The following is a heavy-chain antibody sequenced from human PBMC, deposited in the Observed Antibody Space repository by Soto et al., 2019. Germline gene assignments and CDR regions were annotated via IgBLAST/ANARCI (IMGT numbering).Heavy chain of an antibody. CDR1: GFTFSNYA. D-gene: IGHD3-3*01. Sequence: DVQLLESGGGLVQPGGSLRLSCAASGFTFSNYAMNWVRQAPGKGLEWVACISGSGGTTYYADSVKGRFTISRDNPENTLYLLMNNLRAEDTAVYYRAKGDYDFWSGDYYYYMDVWGKGTTVTVSS. V-gene: IGHV3-23*01. J-gene: IGHJ6*03. CDR2: ISGSGGTT. CDR3: AKGDYDFWSGDYYYYMDV.